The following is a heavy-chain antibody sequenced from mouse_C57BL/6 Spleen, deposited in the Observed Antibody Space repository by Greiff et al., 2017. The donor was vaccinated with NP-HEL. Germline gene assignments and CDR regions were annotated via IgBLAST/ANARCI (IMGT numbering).Heavy chain of an antibody. D-gene: IGHD3-3*01. CDR2: INPDSSTI. J-gene: IGHJ1*03. CDR3: ARPEGCDESYWYLDV. V-gene: IGHV4-1*01. CDR1: GIDFSRYW. Sequence: EVKLMESGGGLVQPGGSLKLSCAASGIDFSRYWMSWVRRAPGTGLEWIGEINPDSSTINYAPSLKDKFIISRDNAKNTLYLQMSKVRSEDTALYYCARPEGCDESYWYLDVGGTGTTVTVSS.